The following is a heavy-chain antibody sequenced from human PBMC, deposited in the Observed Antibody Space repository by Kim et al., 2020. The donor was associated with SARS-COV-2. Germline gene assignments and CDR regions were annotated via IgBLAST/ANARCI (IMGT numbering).Heavy chain of an antibody. CDR1: GLNFNIQY. V-gene: IGHV3-11*01. J-gene: IGHJ6*02. Sequence: GGSLRPSCAASGLNFNIQYMTWVRQAPGKGLEWISFIGGNDGVVAYADSVKGRLTTSRDNAKNSVYLQINSLRADDTAVYYCATLHYYHMAVWGQGATVT. CDR3: ATLHYYHMAV. CDR2: IGGNDGVV.